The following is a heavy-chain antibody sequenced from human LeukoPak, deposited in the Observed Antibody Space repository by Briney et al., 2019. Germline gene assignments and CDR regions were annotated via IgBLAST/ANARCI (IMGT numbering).Heavy chain of an antibody. Sequence: SETLSLTCAVYGGSFSGYYWSWIRQPPGKGLEWIGEINHSGSTNYNPSLRSRVTISVDTSKNQFSLKLSSVTAADTAVYYCARAGAHPEFDYWGQGTLVTVSS. CDR3: ARAGAHPEFDY. V-gene: IGHV4-34*01. J-gene: IGHJ4*02. CDR2: INHSGST. CDR1: GGSFSGYY.